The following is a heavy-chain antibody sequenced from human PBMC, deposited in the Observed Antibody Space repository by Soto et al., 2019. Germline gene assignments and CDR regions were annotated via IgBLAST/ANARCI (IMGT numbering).Heavy chain of an antibody. J-gene: IGHJ6*02. CDR1: GGTFSSYA. V-gene: IGHV1-69*13. Sequence: SVKVSCKASGGTFSSYAISWVRQAPGQGLEWMGGIIPIFGTANYAQKFQGRVTITADESTSTAYMELSSLRSEDTAVYYCARDGRIYYYDSSGSPRYYYGMDVWGQGTTVTVYS. D-gene: IGHD3-22*01. CDR2: IIPIFGTA. CDR3: ARDGRIYYYDSSGSPRYYYGMDV.